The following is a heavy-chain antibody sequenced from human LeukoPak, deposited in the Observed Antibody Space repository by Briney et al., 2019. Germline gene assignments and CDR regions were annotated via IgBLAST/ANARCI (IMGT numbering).Heavy chain of an antibody. J-gene: IGHJ4*02. D-gene: IGHD1-26*01. CDR1: GGSISSYY. Sequence: PSETLSLTCTVSGGSISSYYWSWIRQPPGKGLEWIGYIYYSGSTNYNPSLKSRVTISVDTSKNQFSLKLSSVTAADTAVYYCARERIAGTYTDYWGQGTLVTVSS. V-gene: IGHV4-59*12. CDR3: ARERIAGTYTDY. CDR2: IYYSGST.